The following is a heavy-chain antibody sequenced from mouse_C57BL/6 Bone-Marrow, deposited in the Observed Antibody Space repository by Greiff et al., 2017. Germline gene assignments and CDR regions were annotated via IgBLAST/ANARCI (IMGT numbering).Heavy chain of an antibody. CDR2: IDPSDSET. CDR1: GYTFTSYW. V-gene: IGHV1-52*01. D-gene: IGHD2-5*01. Sequence: QVHVKQPGAELVRPGSSVKLSCKASGYTFTSYWMHWVKQRPIQGLEWIGNIDPSDSETHYNQKFKDKATLTVDKSSSTAYMQLSSLTSEDSAVYYCARAPAYYSNSGFAYWGQGTLVTVSA. CDR3: ARAPAYYSNSGFAY. J-gene: IGHJ3*01.